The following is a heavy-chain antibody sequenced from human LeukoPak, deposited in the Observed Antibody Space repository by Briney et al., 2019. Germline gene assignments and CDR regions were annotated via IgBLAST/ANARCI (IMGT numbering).Heavy chain of an antibody. V-gene: IGHV4-61*08. J-gene: IGHJ4*02. CDR3: ARGSGSYFPFDY. Sequence: SETLSLTCSVSGDNMRDGGYYWSWIRQSPVKGLEWIGYIYYSGSTNYNPSLKSRVTISVDTSKNQFSLKLSSVTAADTAVYYCARGSGSYFPFDYWGQGTLVTVSS. D-gene: IGHD1-26*01. CDR1: GDNMRDGGYY. CDR2: IYYSGST.